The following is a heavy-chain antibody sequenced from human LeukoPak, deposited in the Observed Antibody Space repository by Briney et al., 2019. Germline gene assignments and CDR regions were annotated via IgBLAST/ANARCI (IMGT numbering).Heavy chain of an antibody. V-gene: IGHV1-69*05. Sequence: VASVKVSCKASGGTFSSYAISWVRQAPGQGLEWMGGIIPIFGTANYAQKFQGRVTMTRDMSTSTVYMELSSLRSEDTAVYYCARSRPYYYYYMDVWGKGTTVTVSS. CDR3: ARSRPYYYYYMDV. J-gene: IGHJ6*03. CDR2: IIPIFGTA. D-gene: IGHD6-13*01. CDR1: GGTFSSYA.